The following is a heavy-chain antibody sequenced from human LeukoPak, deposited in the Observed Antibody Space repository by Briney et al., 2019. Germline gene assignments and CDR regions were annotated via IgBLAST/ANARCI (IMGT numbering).Heavy chain of an antibody. Sequence: PGGSLRPSCEASGFTFSSYGMHWVRQAPGRGLEWVALITYDGYYKYYADSVKGRFTISSDNSKNTLYLHMNNLRPEDTAVYYCAKDRSAVVRASPMDSWGQGTLVIVSS. D-gene: IGHD3-10*01. CDR1: GFTFSSYG. V-gene: IGHV3-30*18. CDR2: ITYDGYYK. J-gene: IGHJ4*02. CDR3: AKDRSAVVRASPMDS.